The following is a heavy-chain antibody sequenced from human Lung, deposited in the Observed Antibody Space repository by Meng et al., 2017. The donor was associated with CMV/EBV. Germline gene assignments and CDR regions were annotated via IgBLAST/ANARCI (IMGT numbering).Heavy chain of an antibody. CDR2: IYYSGST. Sequence: LXCTVSGGSISSSSYYWGWIRQPPGKGLEWIGSIYYSGSTYYNPSLKSRVTISVDTSKNQFSLKLSSVTAADTAVYYCARDLKSYCSSTSCYINWFDPWXQETLVTVSS. CDR1: GGSISSSSYY. CDR3: ARDLKSYCSSTSCYINWFDP. V-gene: IGHV4-39*07. J-gene: IGHJ5*02. D-gene: IGHD2-2*02.